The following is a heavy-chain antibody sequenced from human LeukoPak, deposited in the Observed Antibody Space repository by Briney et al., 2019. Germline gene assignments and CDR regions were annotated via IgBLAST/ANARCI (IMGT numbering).Heavy chain of an antibody. CDR2: ISSTGST. CDR1: GGSISSYY. J-gene: IGHJ6*03. D-gene: IGHD3-3*01. Sequence: PSETLSLTCSVSGGSISSYYWTWIRQTPVKGLEWIGYISSTGSTNYNPSLKSRVTISVDTSRNQFSLKLSSVTAADTAVYYCARASFWSGYWDYYYYMDVWGKGTTVTISS. CDR3: ARASFWSGYWDYYYYMDV. V-gene: IGHV4-59*12.